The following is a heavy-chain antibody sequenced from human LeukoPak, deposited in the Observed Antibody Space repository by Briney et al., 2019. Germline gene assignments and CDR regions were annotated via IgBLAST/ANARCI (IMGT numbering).Heavy chain of an antibody. Sequence: SGGSLRLSCAASGFTFSSYWMHWVRQAPGKGLVWVSRINSDGSSTSYADSVKGRFTISRDNSKNTLYLQMNSLRAEDTAVYYCAKDRYSSGWYDYFDYWGQGTLVTVSS. V-gene: IGHV3-74*01. CDR1: GFTFSSYW. J-gene: IGHJ4*02. CDR3: AKDRYSSGWYDYFDY. D-gene: IGHD6-19*01. CDR2: INSDGSST.